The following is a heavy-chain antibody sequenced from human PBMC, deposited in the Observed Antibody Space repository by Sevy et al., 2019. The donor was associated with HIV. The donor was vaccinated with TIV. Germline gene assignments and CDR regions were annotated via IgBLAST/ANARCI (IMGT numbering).Heavy chain of an antibody. CDR1: GYTFTSYY. D-gene: IGHD2-2*01. CDR2: INPSGGST. CDR3: AREPNHCSSTSCYSEFDY. J-gene: IGHJ4*02. Sequence: ASVKVSCKASGYTFTSYYMHWVRQAPGQGLEWMGIINPSGGSTSYAQMFQGRVTMTRDTSTSTVYMELSSLRSEDTAVYYCAREPNHCSSTSCYSEFDYWGQGTLVTVSS. V-gene: IGHV1-46*01.